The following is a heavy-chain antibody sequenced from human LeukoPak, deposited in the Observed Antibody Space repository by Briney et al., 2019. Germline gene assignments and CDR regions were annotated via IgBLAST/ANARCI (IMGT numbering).Heavy chain of an antibody. CDR3: ARDEGIAARLFDY. Sequence: GGSLRLSCAASGFTFSSYDMNWVRQAPGKGLEWVSYISSSGSTIYYADSVKGRFTISRDNAKNSLYLQMNSLRAEDTAVYYCARDEGIAARLFDYWGQGTLVTVSS. CDR1: GFTFSSYD. V-gene: IGHV3-48*03. CDR2: ISSSGSTI. J-gene: IGHJ4*02. D-gene: IGHD6-6*01.